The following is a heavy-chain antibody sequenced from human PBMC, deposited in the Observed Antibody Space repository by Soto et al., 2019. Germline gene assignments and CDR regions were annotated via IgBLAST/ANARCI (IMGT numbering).Heavy chain of an antibody. CDR2: INPNSGGT. D-gene: IGHD2-15*01. CDR1: GYTFTGYY. V-gene: IGHV1-2*04. CDR3: ARDLVKYCNGGSCYSMYNWFDP. Sequence: QVQLVQSGAEVKNPGASVKVSCKASGYTFTGYYMHWVRQAPGQGLEWMGWINPNSGGTNYAQKFQGWVTMTRDTSISTAYMELSRLRSDETAVYYCARDLVKYCNGGSCYSMYNWFDPWGQGTLGTVSS. J-gene: IGHJ5*02.